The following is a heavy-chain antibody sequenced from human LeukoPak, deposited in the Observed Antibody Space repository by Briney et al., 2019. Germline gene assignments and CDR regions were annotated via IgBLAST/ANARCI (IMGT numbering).Heavy chain of an antibody. CDR1: GVTFNSYA. V-gene: IGHV3-30-3*01. J-gene: IGHJ5*02. CDR2: ISYDGTNK. CDR3: ARDLETLAARNELIWSNWIDP. D-gene: IGHD6-6*01. Sequence: GGSLRLSCAASGVTFNSYAMHWVRQAPGKGLEWGAVISYDGTNKYYADSVKGRFTISRDNSKNTLFLQVNTLRPEDTAMYYCARDLETLAARNELIWSNWIDPWGQGTLVTVSS.